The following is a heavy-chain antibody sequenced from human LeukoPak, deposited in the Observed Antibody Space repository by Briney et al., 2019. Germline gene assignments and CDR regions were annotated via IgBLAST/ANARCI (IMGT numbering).Heavy chain of an antibody. CDR2: ISGSGGST. CDR3: ARCSSGYYYAYDY. V-gene: IGHV3-23*01. D-gene: IGHD3-22*01. CDR1: GFTFSSYA. J-gene: IGHJ4*02. Sequence: GGSLRLSCAASGFTFSSYAMSWVRQAPGKGLEWVSAISGSGGSTYYADSVKGRFTISRDNSKNTLYLQMNSLRAEDTAVYYCARCSSGYYYAYDYWGQGTLVTVSS.